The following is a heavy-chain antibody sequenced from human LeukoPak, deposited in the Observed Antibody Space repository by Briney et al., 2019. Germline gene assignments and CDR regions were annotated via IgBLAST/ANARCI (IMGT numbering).Heavy chain of an antibody. CDR2: IHYTGKT. D-gene: IGHD6-13*01. CDR3: ARINSGYDLSSSWYPNWFDP. V-gene: IGHV4-59*01. J-gene: IGHJ5*02. CDR1: GGSISGFY. Sequence: SETLSLTCTVSGGSISGFYWSWIRQPPGKGLHWIGNIHYTGKTNYNPSLKSRVTMSVETSKNHFSVRLTSVTAADTAVYYCARINSGYDLSSSWYPNWFDPWGQGALVTVSS.